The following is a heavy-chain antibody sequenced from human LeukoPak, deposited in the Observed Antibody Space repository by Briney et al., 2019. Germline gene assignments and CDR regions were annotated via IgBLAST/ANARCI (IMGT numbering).Heavy chain of an antibody. CDR3: AKQTRYDSPAGGRGFDY. CDR1: GFTFSSYA. Sequence: GGSLRLSCAASGFTFSSYAMSWVRQAPGKGLEWVSAISGSGGSTYYADSVKGRFTISRDNSKNALFLEMSSLRAEDTAVYYCAKQTRYDSPAGGRGFDYWGQGTPVTVSS. CDR2: ISGSGGST. D-gene: IGHD3-22*01. V-gene: IGHV3-23*01. J-gene: IGHJ4*02.